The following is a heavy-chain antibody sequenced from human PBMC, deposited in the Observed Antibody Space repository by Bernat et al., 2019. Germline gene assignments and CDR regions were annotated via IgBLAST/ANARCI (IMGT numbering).Heavy chain of an antibody. V-gene: IGHV1-2*06. CDR2: INPDSGDT. Sequence: QVQLVQSGAEVKKPGASVEVSCKTPAYTFTGYYLHWVRQAPGQGLEWVGRINPDSGDTHYAQKFQGRVTMTRDTSISAAYMEVRRLRSDDTAVYYCARGPTDFYYMDVWGEGTTVTVSS. CDR1: AYTFTGYY. CDR3: ARGPTDFYYMDV. J-gene: IGHJ6*03.